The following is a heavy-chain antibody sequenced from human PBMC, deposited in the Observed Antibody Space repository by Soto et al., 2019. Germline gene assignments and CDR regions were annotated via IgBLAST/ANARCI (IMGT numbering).Heavy chain of an antibody. D-gene: IGHD6-13*01. J-gene: IGHJ4*01. CDR2: IYYSGST. CDR1: GGSISSGGYY. V-gene: IGHV4-31*03. CDR3: ARSFGVAAAGRFDY. Sequence: QVQLQESGPGLVKPSQTLSLTCTVSGGSISSGGYYWSWIRQQPGKGLEWIGYIYYSGSTYYNPSLKSRFTISVDTSKNRCSLKLSSVTAADKYVYSGARSFGVAAAGRFDYWGHGTLVTVSS.